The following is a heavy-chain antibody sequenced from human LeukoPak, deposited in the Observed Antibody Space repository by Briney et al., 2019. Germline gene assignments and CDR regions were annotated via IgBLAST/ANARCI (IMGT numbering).Heavy chain of an antibody. Sequence: SQTLSLTCTVSGGSISSGYYWSWIRQPPGKGLEWNGEINHSGSTNYNPSLKSRVTISVDTSKNQFSLKLSSVTAADTAVYYCARGRSDSSGYYYDYWGQGTLVTVSS. CDR2: INHSGST. D-gene: IGHD3-22*01. J-gene: IGHJ4*02. V-gene: IGHV4-34*01. CDR3: ARGRSDSSGYYYDY. CDR1: GGSISSGYY.